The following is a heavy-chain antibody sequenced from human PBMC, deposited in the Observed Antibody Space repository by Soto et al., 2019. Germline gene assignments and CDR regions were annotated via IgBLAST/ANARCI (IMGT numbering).Heavy chain of an antibody. CDR1: GFTFSSYG. V-gene: IGHV3-33*01. CDR3: ARAYCGGDCYSTGY. CDR2: IWYDGSNK. J-gene: IGHJ4*02. Sequence: QVQLVESGGGVAQPGRSLRLSCAASGFTFSSYGMHWVRQAPGKGLEWVAVIWYDGSNKYYADSVKGRFTISRDNSKNTLYLQMNSLRAEDTAVYYCARAYCGGDCYSTGYWGQGTLVTVSS. D-gene: IGHD2-21*02.